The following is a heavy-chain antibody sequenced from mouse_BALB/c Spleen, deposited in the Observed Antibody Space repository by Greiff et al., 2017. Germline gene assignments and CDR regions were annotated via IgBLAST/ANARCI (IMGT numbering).Heavy chain of an antibody. CDR3: ARDLQLGRWYFDV. D-gene: IGHD4-1*02. CDR2: IWAGGST. J-gene: IGHJ1*01. Sequence: VKLVESGPGLVAPSQSLSITCTVSGFSLTSYGVHWVRQPPGKGLEWLGVIWAGGSTNYNSALMSRLSISKDNSKSQVFLKMNSLQTDDTAMYYCARDLQLGRWYFDVWGAGTTVTVSS. CDR1: GFSLTSYG. V-gene: IGHV2-9*02.